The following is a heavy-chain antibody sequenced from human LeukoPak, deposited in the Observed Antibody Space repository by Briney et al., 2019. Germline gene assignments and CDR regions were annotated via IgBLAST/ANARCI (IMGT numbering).Heavy chain of an antibody. CDR2: IYTSGST. V-gene: IGHV4-4*07. D-gene: IGHD1-26*01. Sequence: SETLSLTCTVSGGSISSYYWSWIRQPAGKGLEWIGRIYTSGSTNYNPSLKSRVTMSVDTSKNQFSLKLSSVTAADTAVYYCARGRELADAFDIWAKGQWSPSLQ. CDR3: ARGRELADAFDI. CDR1: GGSISSYY. J-gene: IGHJ3*02.